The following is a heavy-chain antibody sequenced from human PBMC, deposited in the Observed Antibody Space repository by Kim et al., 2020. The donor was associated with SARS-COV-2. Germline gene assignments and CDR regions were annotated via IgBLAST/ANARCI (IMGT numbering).Heavy chain of an antibody. CDR3: AKDLGPYSSSWNDAFDI. Sequence: GKGRFTISRDNSKNTLYLQMNSLRAEDTAVYYCAKDLGPYSSSWNDAFDIWGQGTMVTVSS. D-gene: IGHD6-13*01. J-gene: IGHJ3*02. V-gene: IGHV3-30*02.